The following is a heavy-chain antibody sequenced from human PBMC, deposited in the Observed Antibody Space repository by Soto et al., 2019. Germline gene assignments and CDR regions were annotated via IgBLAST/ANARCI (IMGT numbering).Heavy chain of an antibody. Sequence: SETLSLTCTVSGGSISSYYWSWIRQPPGKGLEWVGYIYYSGSTNYNPSLKSRVTISVDTSKNQFSLKLSSVTAADTAVYYCARGIAVNWFDPWGQGTLVTVSS. J-gene: IGHJ5*02. CDR3: ARGIAVNWFDP. CDR1: GGSISSYY. CDR2: IYYSGST. D-gene: IGHD6-19*01. V-gene: IGHV4-59*01.